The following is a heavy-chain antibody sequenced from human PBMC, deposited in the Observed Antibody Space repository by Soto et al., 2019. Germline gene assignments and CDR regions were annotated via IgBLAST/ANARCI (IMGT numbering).Heavy chain of an antibody. J-gene: IGHJ4*02. CDR3: AREESVYCSGGSCYQFDY. CDR2: ISAYNGDT. D-gene: IGHD2-15*01. CDR1: GYTFTSYG. Sequence: ASVKVSCKASGYTFTSYGISWVRQAPGQGLEWMGWISAYNGDTNYAQKLQGRVTMTTDTSTSTAYMELRSLRSDDTAVYYCAREESVYCSGGSCYQFDYWGQGTLVTVSS. V-gene: IGHV1-18*01.